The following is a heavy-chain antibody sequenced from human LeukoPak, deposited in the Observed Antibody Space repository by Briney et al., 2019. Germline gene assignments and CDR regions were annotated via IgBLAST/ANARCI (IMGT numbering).Heavy chain of an antibody. J-gene: IGHJ5*02. Sequence: APVKASCKASGYTFTGYYMHWVRQAPGQGLEWMGWINPNSGGTNYAQKFQGRVTMTRDTSISTAYMELSRLRSDDTAVYYCARDFSSGCPWGQGTLVTVSS. CDR2: INPNSGGT. CDR3: ARDFSSGCP. D-gene: IGHD6-19*01. V-gene: IGHV1-2*02. CDR1: GYTFTGYY.